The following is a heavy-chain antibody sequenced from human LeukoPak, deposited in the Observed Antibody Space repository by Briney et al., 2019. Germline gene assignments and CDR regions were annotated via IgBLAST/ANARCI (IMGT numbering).Heavy chain of an antibody. J-gene: IGHJ4*02. CDR1: GATLSVLT. D-gene: IGHD3-10*01. Sequence: ASVTVSCTVSGATLSVLTMHWLRQAPGKGLEWMGGFDPGAGEILYAQQFQGRVTMTEDTSTDTAYMELTSLRSEDSGVYFCAAGGIYSLLDYWGQGTLVTVSS. CDR3: AAGGIYSLLDY. CDR2: FDPGAGEI. V-gene: IGHV1-24*01.